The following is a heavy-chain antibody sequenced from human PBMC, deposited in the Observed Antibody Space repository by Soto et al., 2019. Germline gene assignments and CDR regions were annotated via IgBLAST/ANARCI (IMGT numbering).Heavy chain of an antibody. D-gene: IGHD2-2*01. J-gene: IGHJ6*02. CDR2: IIPIFGTA. V-gene: IGHV1-69*13. Sequence: SVKVSCKASGGTFTSYAISWVRQAPGQGLKWMGGIIPIFGTANYAQEFQGRVTITADESTSTAYMGLSSLRSEDTAVYYCARGNRDCFSNGYQHDGKDVWGQRSRDTGYS. CDR1: GGTFTSYA. CDR3: ARGNRDCFSNGYQHDGKDV.